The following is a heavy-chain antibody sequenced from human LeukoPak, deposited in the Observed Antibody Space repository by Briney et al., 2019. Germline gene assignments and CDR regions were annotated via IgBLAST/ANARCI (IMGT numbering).Heavy chain of an antibody. J-gene: IGHJ5*02. CDR2: LDPEDGET. D-gene: IGHD1-26*01. Sequence: ASVKVSCKVSGYTLTEVAMHWVRQAPGKGLEWMGGLDPEDGETVYARKFQGRVTMTEDTSTDTAYMELSSPSSEDTAVYYCATCLPPDGIVGATVDWFDPWGQGTLVTVSS. CDR1: GYTLTEVA. CDR3: ATCLPPDGIVGATVDWFDP. V-gene: IGHV1-24*01.